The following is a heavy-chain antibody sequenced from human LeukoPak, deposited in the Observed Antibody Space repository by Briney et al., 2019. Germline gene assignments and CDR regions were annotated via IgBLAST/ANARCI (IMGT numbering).Heavy chain of an antibody. J-gene: IGHJ4*02. Sequence: GASLKISCKGSGSSFTNYGIGWVRQMPGKGLEWMGIIYPGDSDTRYSPSFQDQVTISADKSITTAYLQWSSLKASDTAMYYCARYRYTAMLTDFDYWGQGTLVTVSS. V-gene: IGHV5-51*01. CDR3: ARYRYTAMLTDFDY. D-gene: IGHD5-18*01. CDR1: GSSFTNYG. CDR2: IYPGDSDT.